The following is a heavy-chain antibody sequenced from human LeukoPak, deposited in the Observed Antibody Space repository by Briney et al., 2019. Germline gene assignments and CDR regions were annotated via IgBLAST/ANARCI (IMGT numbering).Heavy chain of an antibody. D-gene: IGHD1-26*01. V-gene: IGHV3-7*01. CDR3: ARGYLEGGFDY. J-gene: IGHJ4*02. CDR1: GFTFNTYW. CDR2: IKEDGSVK. Sequence: PGGSLRLSCAASGFTFNTYWMSWVRQAPGKGLEWVANIKEDGSVKYYVASVKGRFTISRDNAENSLYLQMNSLRAEDTAVYYCARGYLEGGFDYWGQGTLVTVSS.